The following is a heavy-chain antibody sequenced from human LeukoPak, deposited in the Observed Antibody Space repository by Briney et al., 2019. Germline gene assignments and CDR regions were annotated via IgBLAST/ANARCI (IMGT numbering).Heavy chain of an antibody. V-gene: IGHV3-21*06. CDR3: AREIAVAGPFDY. J-gene: IGHJ4*02. CDR2: IGGSSTSI. Sequence: GGSLRLSCAASGSTFSTYSMNWVRQAPGKGLEWVSSIGGSSTSIYYAGSVKGRFTISRDNAKNSLYLQMNSLRAGDTAVYYCAREIAVAGPFDYWGQGTLVTVSS. CDR1: GSTFSTYS. D-gene: IGHD6-19*01.